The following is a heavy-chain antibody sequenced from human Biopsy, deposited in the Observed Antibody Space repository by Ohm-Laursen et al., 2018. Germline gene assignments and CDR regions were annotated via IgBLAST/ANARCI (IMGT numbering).Heavy chain of an antibody. J-gene: IGHJ4*02. CDR3: AKDDGGRYRGY. D-gene: IGHD3-16*02. CDR2: FYSGSGA. V-gene: IGHV3-66*01. CDR1: GFTVSSNY. Sequence: SLRLSCAASGFTVSSNYMAWVRQAPGKGPEWVSVFYSGSGAFYADSVRGRFAISRDDSKNTLDLQMNSLRAEDTAVYYCAKDDGGRYRGYWGQGTLVTVSS.